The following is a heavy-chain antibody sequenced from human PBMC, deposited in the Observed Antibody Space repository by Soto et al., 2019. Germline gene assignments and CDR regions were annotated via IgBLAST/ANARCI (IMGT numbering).Heavy chain of an antibody. CDR2: ISYDGSHR. D-gene: IGHD6-13*01. V-gene: IGHV3-30*18. J-gene: IGHJ4*02. CDR3: AKDLVHSSSWQGF. Sequence: QVQLVEYGGGVVQPGRSLRLSCAGSGFIFNSYGMHWVRQAPVTGLEWVAVISYDGSHRSYADSVEGRFIISRYNPKNTLYRQMNSLRHEATSIYHCAKDLVHSSSWQGFWGQGTQVTVSS. CDR1: GFIFNSYG.